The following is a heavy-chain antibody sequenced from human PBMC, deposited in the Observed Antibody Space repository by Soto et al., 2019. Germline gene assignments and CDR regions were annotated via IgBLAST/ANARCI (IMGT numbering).Heavy chain of an antibody. CDR1: GFTFSSYW. V-gene: IGHV3-74*01. CDR2: INSDGSST. CDR3: ARDPTRYYYDSSGYNDY. D-gene: IGHD3-22*01. Sequence: DVQLVESGGGLVQPGGSLRLSCAASGFTFSSYWMHWVRQAPGKGLVWVSRINSDGSSTSYADSVKGRFTISRDNAKNTLYLQMNSLRAEDTAVYYCARDPTRYYYDSSGYNDYWGQGTLVTVSS. J-gene: IGHJ4*02.